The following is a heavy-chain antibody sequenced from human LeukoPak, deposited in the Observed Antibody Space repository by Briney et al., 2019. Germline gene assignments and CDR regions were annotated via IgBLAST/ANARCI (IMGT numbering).Heavy chain of an antibody. CDR3: AKSASTAMAARDWFDP. CDR2: ISYDGSNK. J-gene: IGHJ5*02. V-gene: IGHV3-30*18. Sequence: GGSLRLSCAASGFTFSSYGMHWVRQAPGKGLEWVAVISYDGSNKYYADSVKGRFTISRDNSKNTLYLQMNSLRAEDTAVYYCAKSASTAMAARDWFDPWGQGTLVTVSS. CDR1: GFTFSSYG. D-gene: IGHD5-18*01.